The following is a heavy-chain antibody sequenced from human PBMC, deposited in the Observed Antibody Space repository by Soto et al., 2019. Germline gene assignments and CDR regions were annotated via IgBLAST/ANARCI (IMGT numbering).Heavy chain of an antibody. D-gene: IGHD3-3*01. J-gene: IGHJ5*02. CDR1: GYTFTSYG. CDR3: ARDGPTGYYDFWSGMENWFDP. Sequence: ASVKVSCKASGYTFTSYGISWVRQAPGQGLEWMGWISAYNGNTNYAQKLQGRVTMTTDTSTSTAYMELRSLRSDDTAVYYCARDGPTGYYDFWSGMENWFDPWGQGTLVTVSS. V-gene: IGHV1-18*01. CDR2: ISAYNGNT.